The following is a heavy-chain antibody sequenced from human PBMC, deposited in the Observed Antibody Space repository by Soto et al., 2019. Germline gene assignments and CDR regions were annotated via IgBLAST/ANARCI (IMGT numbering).Heavy chain of an antibody. D-gene: IGHD2-15*01. CDR2: ISDSGATK. CDR3: ERCSRNSCYPYGVDV. J-gene: IGHJ6*02. CDR1: GFTFSNCG. Sequence: PGGSLRLSCAASGFTFSNCGMNWVRQTPGKGLEWVSYISDSGATKHYADSVKGRFTISRDNGKDSLYLQMNSLRDEDTAVYFCERCSRNSCYPYGVDVWGQGATVTVSS. V-gene: IGHV3-48*02.